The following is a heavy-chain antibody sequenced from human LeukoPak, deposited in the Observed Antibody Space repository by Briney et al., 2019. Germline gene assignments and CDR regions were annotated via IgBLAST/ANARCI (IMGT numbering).Heavy chain of an antibody. D-gene: IGHD1-26*01. CDR3: ARDNSVGDVAWWFDP. Sequence: GGSLRLSCAASGFTFSSYTMNWVRQAPGKGLEWVSFISTSSSYIYYADSVKGRFTISRDNAKNSLFLQMNSLRAEDTAVYYCARDNSVGDVAWWFDPWGQGTLVTVSS. CDR2: ISTSSSYI. CDR1: GFTFSSYT. V-gene: IGHV3-21*04. J-gene: IGHJ5*02.